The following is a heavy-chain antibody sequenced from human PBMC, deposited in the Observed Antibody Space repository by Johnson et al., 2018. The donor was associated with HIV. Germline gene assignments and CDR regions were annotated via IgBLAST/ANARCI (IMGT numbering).Heavy chain of an antibody. CDR1: GFTFSSYA. D-gene: IGHD1-26*01. CDR3: ARLGVGATGDAFDI. V-gene: IGHV3-30*04. Sequence: QVQLVESGGGVVQPGRSLRLSCAASGFTFSSYAMHWVRQAPGKGLEWVAVISYDGSNKYYADSVKGRFTISRDNSKNTLYLQMNSLRAEDTAVYYCARLGVGATGDAFDIWGQGTMVTVSS. J-gene: IGHJ3*02. CDR2: ISYDGSNK.